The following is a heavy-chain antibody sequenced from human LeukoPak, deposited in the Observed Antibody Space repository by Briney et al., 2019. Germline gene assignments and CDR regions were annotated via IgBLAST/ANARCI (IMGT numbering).Heavy chain of an antibody. J-gene: IGHJ6*03. CDR1: GFTFSSYG. CDR3: AKGVKVPLLRYFSYYMDV. Sequence: GGSLRLSCAASGFTFSSYGMHWVRQAPGKGLEWVAFMRYDGSNRNYADSVKGRFTISRDNSKNTLYLQMNSLKAEDTAVYYCAKGVKVPLLRYFSYYMDVWGKGTTVTISS. D-gene: IGHD3-9*01. CDR2: MRYDGSNR. V-gene: IGHV3-30*02.